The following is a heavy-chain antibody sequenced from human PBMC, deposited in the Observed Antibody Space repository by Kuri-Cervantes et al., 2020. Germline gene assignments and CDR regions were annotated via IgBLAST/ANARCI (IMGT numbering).Heavy chain of an antibody. D-gene: IGHD4-17*01. V-gene: IGHV3-19*01. CDR3: ARRTTVTVTATPRSYWYFDL. J-gene: IGHJ2*01. CDR1: GFTFSNSD. Sequence: GESLKISCAASGFTFSNSDMNWVRQAPGKGLEWVSGVSWNGSRTHYADSVKGRFIISRDNSRNFLYQQMNSLRAEDTALYHCARRTTVTVTATPRSYWYFDLWGRGTLVTVSS. CDR2: VSWNGSRT.